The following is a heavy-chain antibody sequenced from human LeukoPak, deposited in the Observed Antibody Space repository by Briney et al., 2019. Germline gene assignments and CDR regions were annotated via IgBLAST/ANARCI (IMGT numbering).Heavy chain of an antibody. CDR1: GGAFSSYD. CDR3: ARGWLAETTVVTPYNY. D-gene: IGHD4-23*01. Sequence: SVKVSCKASGGAFSSYDISWVRQAPGQGLEWMGGITPILGTAKYAQKFQGRVTITAVESMSTAYMELSSLRSEDTAVYYCARGWLAETTVVTPYNYWGQGTLVTVSS. V-gene: IGHV1-69*01. J-gene: IGHJ4*02. CDR2: ITPILGTA.